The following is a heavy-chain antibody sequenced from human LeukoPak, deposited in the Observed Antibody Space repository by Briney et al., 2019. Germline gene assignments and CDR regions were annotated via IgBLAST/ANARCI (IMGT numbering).Heavy chain of an antibody. D-gene: IGHD3-22*01. CDR1: GFTFSSNA. CDR2: ISGSGCST. V-gene: IGHV3-23*01. CDR3: ARDFIHYDSSGYSQPDY. J-gene: IGHJ4*02. Sequence: GGSLRLSCAASGFTFSSNAMSWVSPAPGKGLEGGSAISGSGCSTYYPNSVKGRFTISRDNSKNTLYLQMNSLRAEDTAVYYCARDFIHYDSSGYSQPDYWGQGTLVTVSS.